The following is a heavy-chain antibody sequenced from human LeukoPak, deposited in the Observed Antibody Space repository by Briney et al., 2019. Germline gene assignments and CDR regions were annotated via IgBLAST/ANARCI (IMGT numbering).Heavy chain of an antibody. V-gene: IGHV1-69*05. CDR1: GGTFSSYA. D-gene: IGHD4-17*01. Sequence: ASVKVSCKASGGTFSSYAISWVRQAPGQGLEWMGGIIPIFGTANYAQKFQGRVTITTDESTSTAYMELSSLRSEDTAVYYCARGGNGDSVFDYWGQGTLVTVSS. CDR2: IIPIFGTA. J-gene: IGHJ4*02. CDR3: ARGGNGDSVFDY.